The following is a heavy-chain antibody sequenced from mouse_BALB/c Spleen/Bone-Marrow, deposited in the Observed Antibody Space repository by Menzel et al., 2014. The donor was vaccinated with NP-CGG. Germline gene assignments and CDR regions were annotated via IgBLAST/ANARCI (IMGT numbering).Heavy chain of an antibody. Sequence: DLVKPGASVKLSCKASGYTFTSYWINWIKQRPGQGLEWIGRIAPGSGSTYYNEMFKGKATLTVDTSSSTAYIQLSSLSSEDSAVYFCARFPIYYGNYGAMDYWGQGTSVTASS. J-gene: IGHJ4*01. D-gene: IGHD2-1*01. V-gene: IGHV1S41*01. CDR1: GYTFTSYW. CDR2: IAPGSGST. CDR3: ARFPIYYGNYGAMDY.